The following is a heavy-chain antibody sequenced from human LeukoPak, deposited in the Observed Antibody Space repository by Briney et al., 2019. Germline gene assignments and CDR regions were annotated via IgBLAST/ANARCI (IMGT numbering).Heavy chain of an antibody. V-gene: IGHV1-18*01. CDR3: ARGAFGDYGFVDY. CDR1: GYTFTIYD. D-gene: IGHD4-17*01. J-gene: IGHJ4*02. Sequence: ASVKVSCKASGYTFTIYDINWVRRATGQGLEWMGWISPYNGNTNSVQNLQGRVTMTTDTSTSTVYMELRSLRSDDTAVYYCARGAFGDYGFVDYWGQGTLVTVSS. CDR2: ISPYNGNT.